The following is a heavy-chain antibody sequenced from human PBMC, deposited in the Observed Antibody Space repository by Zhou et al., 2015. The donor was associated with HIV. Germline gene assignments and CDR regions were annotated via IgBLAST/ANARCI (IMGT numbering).Heavy chain of an antibody. CDR2: ISAYNGNT. J-gene: IGHJ2*01. CDR1: GYTFTSYG. V-gene: IGHV1-18*01. D-gene: IGHD2-2*01. Sequence: QVQLVQSGAEVKKPGASVKVSCKASGYTFTSYGISWVRQAPGQGLEWMGWISAYNGNTNYAQKLQGRVTMTTDTSTSTAYMELRSLRSEDTAVFYCARFPHCSFTSCVDWYFDLWGRGTLVTVSS. CDR3: ARFPHCSFTSCVDWYFDL.